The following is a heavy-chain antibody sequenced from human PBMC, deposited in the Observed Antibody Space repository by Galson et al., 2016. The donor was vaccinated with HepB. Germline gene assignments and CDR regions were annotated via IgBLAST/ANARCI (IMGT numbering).Heavy chain of an antibody. Sequence: SLRLSCAVSGFTFSNSVMLWVRQAPGKGLEWVAVISDDGNIKFYADSVEGQFNISRDNSKSTLYLQMNSLRAEDTAVYYCAKVMPGRTSLHYWGQGTLVTVSS. CDR2: ISDDGNIK. D-gene: IGHD2-2*01. V-gene: IGHV3-30*18. CDR3: AKVMPGRTSLHY. J-gene: IGHJ4*02. CDR1: GFTFSNSV.